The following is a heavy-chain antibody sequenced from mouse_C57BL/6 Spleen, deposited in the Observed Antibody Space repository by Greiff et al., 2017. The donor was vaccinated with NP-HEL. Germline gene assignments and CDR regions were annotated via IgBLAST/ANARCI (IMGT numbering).Heavy chain of an antibody. CDR3: ARGGEKLGGLSWFAY. CDR1: GYTFTSYW. V-gene: IGHV1-64*01. CDR2: IHPNSGST. J-gene: IGHJ3*01. Sequence: QVQLKQPGAELVKPGASVKLSCKASGYTFTSYWMHWVKQRPGQGLEWIGMIHPNSGSTNYNEKFKSKATLTVDKSSSTAYMQLSSLTSEDSAVYYCARGGEKLGGLSWFAYWGQGTLVTVSA. D-gene: IGHD4-1*01.